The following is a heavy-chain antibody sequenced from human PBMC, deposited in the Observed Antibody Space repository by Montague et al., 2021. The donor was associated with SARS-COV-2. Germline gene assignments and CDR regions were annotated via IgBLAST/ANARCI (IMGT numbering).Heavy chain of an antibody. J-gene: IGHJ4*02. Sequence: SETLSLTCAVSGESMTSSWWTWVRQPAGQRLQWIGEIFHDGTSRSNYNPDLKSRVTISIDTSNNQFFLRLSSVTAAGMAQYFCTRARSKAVDYWGQGALVTVSS. V-gene: IGHV4-4*02. CDR3: TRARSKAVDY. CDR2: IFHDGTS. D-gene: IGHD2/OR15-2a*01. CDR1: GESMTSSW.